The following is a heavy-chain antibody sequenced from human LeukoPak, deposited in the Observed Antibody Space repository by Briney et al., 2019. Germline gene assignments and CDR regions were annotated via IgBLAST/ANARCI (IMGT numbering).Heavy chain of an antibody. CDR3: ARDRRPSSWLGIGP. CDR2: ISNDGTTI. J-gene: IGHJ5*02. Sequence: GGSLRLSCVASGFTFSDHYMSWIRQAPGKGLEWLSYISNDGTTIYYADSVKGRFTISRDNAKNSLHLQMNSLRAGDTAVYYCARDRRPSSWLGIGPWGQGTLVTVSS. V-gene: IGHV3-11*04. CDR1: GFTFSDHY. D-gene: IGHD6-13*01.